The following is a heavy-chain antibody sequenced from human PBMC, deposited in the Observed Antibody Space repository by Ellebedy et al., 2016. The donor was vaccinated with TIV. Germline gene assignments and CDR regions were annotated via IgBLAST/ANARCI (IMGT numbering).Heavy chain of an antibody. Sequence: GESLKISXAASGFTVSTNYMAWVRQAPGKGLEWVSLIYSDGSTYYADSVKGRFTISRANSKNTLFLQMNSLGAEDTAVYYCARGAMSFGHWGQGTLVTVSS. J-gene: IGHJ4*02. CDR2: IYSDGST. CDR1: GFTVSTNY. CDR3: ARGAMSFGH. V-gene: IGHV3-53*01.